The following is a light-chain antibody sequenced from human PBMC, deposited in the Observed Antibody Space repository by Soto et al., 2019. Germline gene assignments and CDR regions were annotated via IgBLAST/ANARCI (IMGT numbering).Light chain of an antibody. J-gene: IGKJ2*01. CDR2: GIS. CDR1: QSISTY. V-gene: IGKV1-39*01. Sequence: DIQMTQSPSSLSASVGDRVTITCRASQSISTYLNWYQQKPGKAPKLLIYGISNLQSGVPSRFSGSGSGTDFTLTISSLQPEDFATYVCQQSYDTPRTFGQGTKLDIK. CDR3: QQSYDTPRT.